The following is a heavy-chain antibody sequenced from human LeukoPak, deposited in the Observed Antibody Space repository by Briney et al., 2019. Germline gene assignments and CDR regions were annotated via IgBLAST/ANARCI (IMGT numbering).Heavy chain of an antibody. V-gene: IGHV3-13*04. CDR1: GFTFSTYD. J-gene: IGHJ2*01. D-gene: IGHD6-19*01. CDR2: IGTAGDT. CDR3: ARVLAVAGRNRYFDL. Sequence: PGGSLRLSCEASGFTFSTYDIHWVRQPTGSGLEWVSTIGTAGDTYYPGSVKGRFTISRENDKNSVYLQMNSLRAGDTAVYYCARVLAVAGRNRYFDLWGRGTLVTVSS.